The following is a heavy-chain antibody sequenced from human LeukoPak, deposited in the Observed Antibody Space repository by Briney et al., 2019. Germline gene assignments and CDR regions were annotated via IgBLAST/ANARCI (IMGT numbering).Heavy chain of an antibody. CDR2: IYHSGST. J-gene: IGHJ5*02. CDR1: GYSISSGYY. D-gene: IGHD3-9*01. Sequence: SETLSLTSAVSGYSISSGYYWGWIRQPPGKGLEWIGSIYHSGSTYYNPSLKSRVTISVDTSKNQFSLKLSSVTAADTAVYYCARHRGAQLRYFDWLSWFDPWGQGTLVTVSS. CDR3: ARHRGAQLRYFDWLSWFDP. V-gene: IGHV4-38-2*01.